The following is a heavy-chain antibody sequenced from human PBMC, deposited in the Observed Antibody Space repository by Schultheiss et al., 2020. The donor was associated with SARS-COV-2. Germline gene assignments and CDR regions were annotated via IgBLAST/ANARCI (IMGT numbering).Heavy chain of an antibody. CDR1: GFTFDDYA. J-gene: IGHJ4*02. D-gene: IGHD3-10*01. Sequence: GGSLRLSCAASGFTFDDYAMHWVRQAPGKGLEWVSAISGSGGSTYYADSVKGRFTISRDNSKNTLYLQMNSLRAEDTAVYYCAKDRLRGPSDYWGQGTLVTVSS. CDR3: AKDRLRGPSDY. V-gene: IGHV3-23*01. CDR2: ISGSGGST.